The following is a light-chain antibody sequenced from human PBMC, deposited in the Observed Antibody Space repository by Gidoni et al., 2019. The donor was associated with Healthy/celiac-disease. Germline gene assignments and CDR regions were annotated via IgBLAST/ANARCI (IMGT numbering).Light chain of an antibody. CDR1: QRVSSY. Sequence: EIVLTQSPATLSLYPGERATISCSASQRVSSYLAWYKQKPGQAPRLLIYDASNRATGIPARFSGSGSGTDFTLTISSLEPEDFAVYYCQQGSFGQGTRLEIK. J-gene: IGKJ5*01. CDR2: DAS. CDR3: QQGS. V-gene: IGKV3-11*01.